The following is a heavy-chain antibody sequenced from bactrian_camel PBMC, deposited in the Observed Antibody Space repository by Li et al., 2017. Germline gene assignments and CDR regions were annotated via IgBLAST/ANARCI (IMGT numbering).Heavy chain of an antibody. CDR1: GYTCSSYC. D-gene: IGHD1*01. Sequence: EVQLVESGGGSVQAGGSLRLSCAASGYTCSSYCMGWVRQAPGKEREGVAVIDSDGLAKYADSVKGRFTISQDKAKNTIYLQMTMWKLTTRPSISVRASSAFHLWLGSTVNLTPGARGPRSPSP. V-gene: IGHV3S10*01. CDR3: RASSAFHLWLGSTVNLTP. J-gene: IGHJ6*01. CDR2: IDSDGLA.